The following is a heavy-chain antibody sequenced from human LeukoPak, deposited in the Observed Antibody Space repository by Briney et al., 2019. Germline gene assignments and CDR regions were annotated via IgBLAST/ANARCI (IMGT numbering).Heavy chain of an antibody. CDR3: AREWSHFGDY. Sequence: ASVKVSCKTSGYXFTSQGIYWVRQAPGQGLEYMGWISPYNGNTNYAQKLQARVFMTTDTSTNTAYMELRSLRSDDTAVYYCAREWSHFGDYWGQGALVTVSS. CDR2: ISPYNGNT. V-gene: IGHV1-18*01. J-gene: IGHJ4*02. D-gene: IGHD3-3*02. CDR1: GYXFTSQG.